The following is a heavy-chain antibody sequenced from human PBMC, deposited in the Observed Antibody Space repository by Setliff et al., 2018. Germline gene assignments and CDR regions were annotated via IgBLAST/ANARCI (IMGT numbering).Heavy chain of an antibody. D-gene: IGHD1-26*01. Sequence: LSLTCTVSGGSISGASIRSYYWSWIRQPPGKGLEFIGYVYYSGTAKYDPSLESRAIMSVDASKNQISLKLNSVTAADTAVYYCAKGGTYRYFDFWGQGALVTVSS. V-gene: IGHV4-61*01. CDR2: VYYSGTA. J-gene: IGHJ4*02. CDR1: GGSISGASIRSYY. CDR3: AKGGTYRYFDF.